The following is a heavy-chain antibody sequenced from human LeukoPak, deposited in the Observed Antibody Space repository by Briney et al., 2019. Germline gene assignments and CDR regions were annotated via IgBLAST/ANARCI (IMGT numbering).Heavy chain of an antibody. J-gene: IGHJ4*02. CDR1: GYSFTSYW. CDR3: ARQSRVSGSWYIIDY. V-gene: IGHV5-51*01. D-gene: IGHD6-13*01. CDR2: IYPGDSET. Sequence: GESLKISCKGSGYSFTSYWIGWVRHMPGKGLEWMGIIYPGDSETRYSPSFQGQVSISADKSITTAYLQWSSLKASDTAMYYCARQSRVSGSWYIIDYWGQGTLVTVSS.